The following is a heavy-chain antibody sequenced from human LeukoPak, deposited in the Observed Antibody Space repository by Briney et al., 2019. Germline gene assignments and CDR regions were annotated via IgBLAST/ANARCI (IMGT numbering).Heavy chain of an antibody. CDR2: INHSGST. Sequence: SETLSLTCAVCGGSFCVYYWSWIRQPPGKGLEGIGEINHSGSTNYNPSLKSQVTISVDTSKNQFSLKLSSVTAADTAVYYCASSLMVVTAMGYWGQGTLVTVSS. J-gene: IGHJ4*02. CDR3: ASSLMVVTAMGY. V-gene: IGHV4-34*01. D-gene: IGHD2-21*02. CDR1: GGSFCVYY.